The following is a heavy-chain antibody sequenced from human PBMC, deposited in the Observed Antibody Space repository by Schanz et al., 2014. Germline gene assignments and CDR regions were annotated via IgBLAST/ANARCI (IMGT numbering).Heavy chain of an antibody. Sequence: QVQLVESGGGVVQPGGSLRLSCAASGFTFSSFGMHWVRQAPGKGLEWVALISYDGSNKHYADSVKGRFTISRDNXKKTLYVQMNSLRAEDTAVYYCARDRPSGYALDFWGQGTLVTVSS. CDR3: ARDRPSGYALDF. CDR1: GFTFSSFG. J-gene: IGHJ4*02. V-gene: IGHV3-30*19. D-gene: IGHD5-12*01. CDR2: ISYDGSNK.